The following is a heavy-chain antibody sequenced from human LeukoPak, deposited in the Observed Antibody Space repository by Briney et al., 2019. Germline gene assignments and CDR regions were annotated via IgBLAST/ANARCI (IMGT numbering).Heavy chain of an antibody. J-gene: IGHJ4*02. CDR1: GGSVSNSSYY. CDR2: IYYSGGT. Sequence: SETLSLTCTVSGGSVSNSSYYWGWIRQPPPGKGLEWIGTIYYSGGTYYNPSLKSRVTISVDTSKNQLSLSLSSVTAADTALYFCARAPPFTPNYFDYWGQGTLVTVSS. CDR3: ARAPPFTPNYFDY. V-gene: IGHV4-39*07. D-gene: IGHD3-16*01.